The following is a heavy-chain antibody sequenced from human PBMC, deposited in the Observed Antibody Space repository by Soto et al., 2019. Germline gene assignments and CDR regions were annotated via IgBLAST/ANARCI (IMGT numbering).Heavy chain of an antibody. V-gene: IGHV3-23*01. J-gene: IGHJ3*02. CDR2: ISGSLGSA. CDR1: GFTFNDYA. D-gene: IGHD3-3*01. CDR3: AKDSRLPGFGLLIHAFDI. Sequence: EMQLLESGGDLGQPGGSLRLSCAVSGFTFNDYAMSWVRQAPGKGLEWVSTISGSLGSAYYAAPVEGRFTISGDNSNNTLYLQMNSLRVEDTATYYCAKDSRLPGFGLLIHAFDIWGHGTMVTVSS.